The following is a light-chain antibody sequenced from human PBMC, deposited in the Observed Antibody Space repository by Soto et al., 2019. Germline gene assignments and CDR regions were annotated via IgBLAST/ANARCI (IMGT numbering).Light chain of an antibody. CDR3: LLSYDGPYV. V-gene: IGLV7-46*01. CDR1: TEAVTNGHY. Sequence: QAVVTQAPSLTVSPGGTVTLTCASSTEAVTNGHYPYWFQPKPGQAPRTLIYDTTNRHSWTPARFSGSLLGGKSALTLSGAQPEDEAEYYCLLSYDGPYVFGTESKGT. CDR2: DTT. J-gene: IGLJ1*01.